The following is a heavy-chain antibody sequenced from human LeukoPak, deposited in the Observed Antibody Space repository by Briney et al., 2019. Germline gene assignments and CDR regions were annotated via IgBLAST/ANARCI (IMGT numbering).Heavy chain of an antibody. D-gene: IGHD2-2*03. Sequence: SETLSLTCTVSGGSISSYYWSWIRQPPGKGLEWIGYIYYSGSTNYNPSLKSRVTISVDTSKNQFSLKLSSVTAADTAVYYCARGGYCSSTSCYFSSENWFEPWGQGTLVTVSS. CDR1: GGSISSYY. J-gene: IGHJ5*02. CDR3: ARGGYCSSTSCYFSSENWFEP. CDR2: IYYSGST. V-gene: IGHV4-59*01.